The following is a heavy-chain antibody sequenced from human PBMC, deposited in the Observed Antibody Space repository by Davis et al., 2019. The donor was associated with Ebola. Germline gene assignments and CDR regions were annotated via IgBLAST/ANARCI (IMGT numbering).Heavy chain of an antibody. V-gene: IGHV3-21*01. J-gene: IGHJ6*02. CDR2: ISSSSSYI. CDR1: GFTFSSYS. CDR3: ARDGDIVLVPAAMDYYYYYGMDV. Sequence: GGSLRLSCAASGFTFSSYSMNWVRQAPGKGLEWVSSISSSSSYIYYADSVKGRFTISRDNAKNSLYLQMNSLRAEDTAVYYCARDGDIVLVPAAMDYYYYYGMDVWGQGTTVTVSS. D-gene: IGHD2-2*01.